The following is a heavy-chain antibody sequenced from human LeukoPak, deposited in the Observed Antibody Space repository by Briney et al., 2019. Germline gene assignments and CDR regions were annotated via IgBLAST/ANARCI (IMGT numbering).Heavy chain of an antibody. D-gene: IGHD5-12*01. CDR1: GFTFTNAG. CDR3: NTDDRRGGYVNWFDS. J-gene: IGHJ5*01. Sequence: GGSLRLSCAASGFTFTNAGISWGRQAPGHGLEWFGRIKGKTDGGTTDYTAPVKGRLTISRDDAKTTMYLQMNSLRTEDTAVYYCNTDDRRGGYVNWFDSWGQGTLVTVSS. CDR2: IKGKTDGGTT. V-gene: IGHV3-15*01.